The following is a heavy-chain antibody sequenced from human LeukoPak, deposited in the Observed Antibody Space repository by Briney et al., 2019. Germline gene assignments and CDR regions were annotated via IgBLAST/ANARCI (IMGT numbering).Heavy chain of an antibody. CDR1: GGTFSSYA. V-gene: IGHV1-69*04. Sequence: SVKVSCKASGGTFSSYAISWVRQAPGQGLEWMGRIVPMLAMADYAQKFQGRVTITADKSTNTAYMELTSLRSEDTAVYYCARRLQHYFGMDVWGQGTTVTVSS. D-gene: IGHD4-11*01. CDR3: ARRLQHYFGMDV. CDR2: IVPMLAMA. J-gene: IGHJ6*02.